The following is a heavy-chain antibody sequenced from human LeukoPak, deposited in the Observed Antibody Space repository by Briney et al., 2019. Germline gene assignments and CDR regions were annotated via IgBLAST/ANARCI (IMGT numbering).Heavy chain of an antibody. CDR2: IRSKANSYAT. CDR3: TRHESSSCPNWFDP. J-gene: IGHJ5*02. CDR1: GFTFSGSA. V-gene: IGHV3-73*01. Sequence: GGSLRLSCAASGFTFSGSAMHWVRQASGKGLEWVGRIRSKANSYATAYAASVKGRFTISRDDSKNTAYLQMNSLKTEDTAVYYCTRHESSSCPNWFDPWGPGTLVTVSS. D-gene: IGHD6-13*01.